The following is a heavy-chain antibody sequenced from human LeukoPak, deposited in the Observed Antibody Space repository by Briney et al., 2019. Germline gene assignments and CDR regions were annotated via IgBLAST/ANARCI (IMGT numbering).Heavy chain of an antibody. Sequence: PGGPLRLSCAASGFTFSSYWMHWVRQAPGKGLVWVSHINGDGSTIRYVGSVEGRFTISRDNAKNTLYLQVNSLRAEDTAVYYCVRVVHSWDLGYWGQGTLVTVSS. J-gene: IGHJ4*02. CDR2: INGDGSTI. CDR3: VRVVHSWDLGY. CDR1: GFTFSSYW. D-gene: IGHD1-26*01. V-gene: IGHV3-74*01.